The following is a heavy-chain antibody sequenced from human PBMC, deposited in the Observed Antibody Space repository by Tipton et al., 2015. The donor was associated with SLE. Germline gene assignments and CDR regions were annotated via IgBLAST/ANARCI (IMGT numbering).Heavy chain of an antibody. CDR1: GYSISSGYY. Sequence: TLSLTCAVSGYSISSGYYWGWIRQPPGKGLEWIGGIYHSGSTYYNPSLKSRVTISVDTSKNQFSLKLSSVTAADTAVYYCARHKRPLREGDLWGRGTLVTVSS. CDR3: ARHKRPLREGDL. J-gene: IGHJ2*01. CDR2: IYHSGST. V-gene: IGHV4-38-2*01.